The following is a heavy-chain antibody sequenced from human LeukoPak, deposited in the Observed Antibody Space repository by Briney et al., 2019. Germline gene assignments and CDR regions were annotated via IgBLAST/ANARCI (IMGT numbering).Heavy chain of an antibody. Sequence: GGSLRLSCAASGFTFGRHWMSWVRQAPGKGLEWVTHMNQGGSETTNVDSVKGRFTISRDDAKNLVFLQMNSLRVEDTAVYYCARDGVAGGFDYWGQGILVTVSS. D-gene: IGHD6-19*01. J-gene: IGHJ4*02. V-gene: IGHV3-7*01. CDR1: GFTFGRHW. CDR3: ARDGVAGGFDY. CDR2: MNQGGSET.